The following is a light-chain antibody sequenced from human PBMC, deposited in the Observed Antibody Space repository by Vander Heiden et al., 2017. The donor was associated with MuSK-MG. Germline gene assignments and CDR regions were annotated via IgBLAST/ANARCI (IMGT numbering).Light chain of an antibody. Sequence: DIQMTQSPSSLSASVGDRVTITCRASQSISSYLNWYQQKPGKAPKLLIYAASSLQSGVPSRFSGSGSGTDFTLTISRLQPEDIATYYCQQSDSTPPTFGQGTKLEIK. J-gene: IGKJ2*01. CDR1: QSISSY. V-gene: IGKV1-39*01. CDR3: QQSDSTPPT. CDR2: AAS.